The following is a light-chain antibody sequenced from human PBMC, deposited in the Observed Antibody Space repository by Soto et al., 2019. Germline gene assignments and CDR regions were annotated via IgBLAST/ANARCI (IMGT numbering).Light chain of an antibody. J-gene: IGKJ1*01. Sequence: EIVFPKSPATLSLSPGERATLSCSASLSVSANNLAGYHQKAGHAPRLLIFSAASRATGITDRFSGSGSWTDFTLTISRLEAEDLAVYYCQQYGSSPRTFGRGTKVDI. CDR2: SAA. CDR3: QQYGSSPRT. V-gene: IGKV3-20*01. CDR1: LSVSANN.